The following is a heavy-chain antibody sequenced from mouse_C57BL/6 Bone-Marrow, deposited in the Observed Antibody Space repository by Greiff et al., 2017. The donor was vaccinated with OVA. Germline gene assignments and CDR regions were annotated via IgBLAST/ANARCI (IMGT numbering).Heavy chain of an antibody. CDR3: ARLWDWDHYAMDY. V-gene: IGHV1-4*01. CDR1: GYTFTSYT. Sequence: QVQLQQSGAELARPGASVKMSCKASGYTFTSYTMHWVKQRPGQGLEWIGYINPSSGYTKYNQKFKDKATLTADKSSSTDYMQLSSLTSEDSAVYYCARLWDWDHYAMDYWGQGTSVTVSS. D-gene: IGHD4-1*01. J-gene: IGHJ4*01. CDR2: INPSSGYT.